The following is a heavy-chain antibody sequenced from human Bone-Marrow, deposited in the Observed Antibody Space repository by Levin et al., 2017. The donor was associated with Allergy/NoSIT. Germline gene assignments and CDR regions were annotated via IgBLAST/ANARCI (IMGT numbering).Heavy chain of an antibody. D-gene: IGHD1-14*01. CDR2: ISYDGSNK. Sequence: GGSLRLSCAASGFTFSSYAMHWVRQAPGKGLEWVAVISYDGSNKYYADSVKGRFTISRDNSKNTLYLQMNSLRAEDTAVYYCARDPDRSFVYWGQGTLVTVSS. CDR3: ARDPDRSFVY. J-gene: IGHJ4*02. CDR1: GFTFSSYA. V-gene: IGHV3-30-3*01.